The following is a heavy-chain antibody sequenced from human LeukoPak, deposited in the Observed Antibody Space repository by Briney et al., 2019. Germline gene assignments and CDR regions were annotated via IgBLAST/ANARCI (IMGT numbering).Heavy chain of an antibody. D-gene: IGHD4-17*01. CDR3: AKDSDDYGDPGDY. J-gene: IGHJ4*02. Sequence: PGGSLRLSCAASGFTFSSYGMHWVRQAPGKGLEWVAVISYDGSNKYYADSVKGRFTISRDNSKNTLYLQMNSLRAEDTAVYYCAKDSDDYGDPGDYWGQGTLVTVSS. CDR1: GFTFSSYG. V-gene: IGHV3-30*18. CDR2: ISYDGSNK.